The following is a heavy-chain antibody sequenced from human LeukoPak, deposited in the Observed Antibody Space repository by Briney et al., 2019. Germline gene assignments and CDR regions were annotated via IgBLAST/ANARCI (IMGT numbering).Heavy chain of an antibody. J-gene: IGHJ3*02. D-gene: IGHD5-18*01. V-gene: IGHV3-53*01. CDR2: IYSGGTT. Sequence: GGSLRLSCAASGFTVSSNYISWVRQAPGKGLEWVSVIYSGGTTYYADSVKGRFTISRDNSNNTLYLQMNSLRAEDTAVYYCARDRYGLSGGAFDIWGQGTMVSVSS. CDR3: ARDRYGLSGGAFDI. CDR1: GFTVSSNY.